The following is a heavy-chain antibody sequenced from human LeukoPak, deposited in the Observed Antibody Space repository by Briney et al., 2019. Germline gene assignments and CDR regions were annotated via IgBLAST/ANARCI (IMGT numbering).Heavy chain of an antibody. V-gene: IGHV1-8*01. CDR2: MDPNSGNT. Sequence: ASVKVSCKASGYTFTSYDINWLRQATGQGLEWMGWMDPNSGNTGYAQKFQGRVTMTRNTSISTAYMELSSLRSEETAVYYCARRPPRYYSVNWFDPWGQGTLVTVSS. CDR1: GYTFTSYD. J-gene: IGHJ5*02. D-gene: IGHD3-10*01. CDR3: ARRPPRYYSVNWFDP.